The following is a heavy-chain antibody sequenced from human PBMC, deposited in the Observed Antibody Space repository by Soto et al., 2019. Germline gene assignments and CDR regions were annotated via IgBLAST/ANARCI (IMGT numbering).Heavy chain of an antibody. J-gene: IGHJ4*02. Sequence: SETLSLTCTVSGGSIRSYYWSWIRQPPGKGLEWIGYIYYTGSTNYNPSLKSRVTISVDTTKNQFSLKLTSVTAADTAVYFCARDRDYFDSSGYGYWGQGTLVTVSS. CDR2: IYYTGST. CDR1: GGSIRSYY. CDR3: ARDRDYFDSSGYGY. V-gene: IGHV4-59*01. D-gene: IGHD3-22*01.